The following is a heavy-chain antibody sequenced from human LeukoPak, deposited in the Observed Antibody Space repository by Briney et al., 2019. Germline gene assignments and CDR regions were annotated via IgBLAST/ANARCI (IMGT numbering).Heavy chain of an antibody. J-gene: IGHJ4*02. Sequence: PGGSLRPSCAASGFTFSSYGMNWVRQAPGKGLEWVSSISSSSSYIYYADSVKGRFTISRDNAKNSLYLQMNSLRAEDTAVYYCARERVGYYYDSSGYFDYWGQGTLVTVSS. CDR3: ARERVGYYYDSSGYFDY. D-gene: IGHD3-22*01. V-gene: IGHV3-21*01. CDR1: GFTFSSYG. CDR2: ISSSSSYI.